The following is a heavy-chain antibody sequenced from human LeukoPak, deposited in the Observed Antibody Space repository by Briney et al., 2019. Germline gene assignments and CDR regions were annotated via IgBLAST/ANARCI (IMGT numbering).Heavy chain of an antibody. CDR1: GYSFSNYG. CDR3: ARASDISWPFEN. D-gene: IGHD6-13*01. V-gene: IGHV1-18*01. Sequence: ASVKVSCKASGYSFSNYGIVWVRQAPGQGLEWMGWISAKNANTKNSQKVQGRVTMTTDSSAGIAYLDLRSLRTDDTAVYYYARASDISWPFENWGQGTLVIVSS. CDR2: ISAKNANT. J-gene: IGHJ1*01.